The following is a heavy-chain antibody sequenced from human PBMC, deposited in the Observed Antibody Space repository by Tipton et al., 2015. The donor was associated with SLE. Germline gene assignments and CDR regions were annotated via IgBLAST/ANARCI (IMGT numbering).Heavy chain of an antibody. D-gene: IGHD3-3*01. CDR2: IKEDGSEE. CDR3: ARGDFWSGHYYFDN. V-gene: IGHV3-7*01. Sequence: GSLRLSCAASGFSFKDYGMSWVRQAPGKGLEWVAHIKEDGSEEFYVDSVRGRFFISRDNGKNSLFLQMNSLRAEDTAVYYCARGDFWSGHYYFDNWGQGTLVTVSS. J-gene: IGHJ4*02. CDR1: GFSFKDYG.